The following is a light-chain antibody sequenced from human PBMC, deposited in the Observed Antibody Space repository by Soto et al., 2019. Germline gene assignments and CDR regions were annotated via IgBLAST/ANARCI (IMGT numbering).Light chain of an antibody. V-gene: IGLV2-14*01. CDR1: SSDVGAYNF. Sequence: QSVLAQPASVSGSPGQSITISCTGTSSDVGAYNFVSWYQQHPGKAPKLMIYDVTNRPSGVSDRFSGSKSGNMASLSISGLQAEDEADYSCNSYTSSSTYVFRTGTKVTVL. J-gene: IGLJ1*01. CDR2: DVT. CDR3: NSYTSSSTYV.